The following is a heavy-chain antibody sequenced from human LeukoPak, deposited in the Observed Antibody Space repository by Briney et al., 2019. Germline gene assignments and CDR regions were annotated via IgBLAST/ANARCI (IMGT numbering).Heavy chain of an antibody. CDR2: IIPIFGTA. CDR1: GGTFSSYA. D-gene: IGHD2-2*01. CDR3: AKEPAKRDIVVVPAAKEAYFDY. Sequence: SVKVSCKASGGTFSSYAISWVRQAPGQGLEWMGGIIPIFGTANYAQKFQGRVTITADESTSTAYMELSSLRSEDTAVYYCAKEPAKRDIVVVPAAKEAYFDYWGQGTLVTVSS. J-gene: IGHJ4*02. V-gene: IGHV1-69*01.